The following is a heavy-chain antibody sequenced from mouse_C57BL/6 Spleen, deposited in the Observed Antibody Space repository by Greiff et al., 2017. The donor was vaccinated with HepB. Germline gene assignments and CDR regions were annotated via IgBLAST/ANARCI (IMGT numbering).Heavy chain of an antibody. Sequence: DVKLVESGGGLVKPGGSLKLSCAASGFTFSDYGMHWVRQAPEKGLEWVAYISSGSSTIYYADTVKGRFTISRDNAKNTLFLQMTSLRSEDTAMYYCARGRFITTNFDVWGTGTTVTVSS. CDR2: ISSGSSTI. J-gene: IGHJ1*03. CDR3: ARGRFITTNFDV. CDR1: GFTFSDYG. V-gene: IGHV5-17*01. D-gene: IGHD1-1*01.